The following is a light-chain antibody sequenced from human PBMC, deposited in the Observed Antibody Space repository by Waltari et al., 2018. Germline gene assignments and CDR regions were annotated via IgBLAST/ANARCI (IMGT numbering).Light chain of an antibody. V-gene: IGKV3-11*01. J-gene: IGKJ4*01. CDR2: DTS. CDR1: QSVTNY. Sequence: DMVLTQSPAILSFSRGERASLSCRASQSVTNYLSWYQQKPGQAPRLLIYDTSNRATGIPARFSGSGFGTDFTLTISSLEPEDFAVYYCQQRRDWPLTFGGGTKVEIK. CDR3: QQRRDWPLT.